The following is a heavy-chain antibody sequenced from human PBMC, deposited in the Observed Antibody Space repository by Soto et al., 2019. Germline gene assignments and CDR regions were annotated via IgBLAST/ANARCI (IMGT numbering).Heavy chain of an antibody. Sequence: QLLESGGGFVQPGGSLRLSCVASGFTFSNFAMAWVRQARGEGLEWVSAISGSGDDTFYADSMKGRFTISRDNSKDTLYLQINSLRAEDTAVYYCGNPIPKTGTTFGFWGQGTLVTVSS. CDR2: ISGSGDDT. CDR1: GFTFSNFA. V-gene: IGHV3-23*01. D-gene: IGHD1-1*01. J-gene: IGHJ4*02. CDR3: GNPIPKTGTTFGF.